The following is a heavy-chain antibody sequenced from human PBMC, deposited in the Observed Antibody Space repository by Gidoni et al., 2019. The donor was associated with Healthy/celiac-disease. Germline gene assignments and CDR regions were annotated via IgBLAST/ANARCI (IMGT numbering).Heavy chain of an antibody. V-gene: IGHV3-30*18. J-gene: IGHJ2*01. D-gene: IGHD4-17*01. CDR2: ISYDGSNK. CDR3: AKRYGDFNWYFDL. CDR1: GFTFSSYG. Sequence: QVQLVESGGGVVQPGRSLRLSCAASGFTFSSYGMHWVRQAPGKGLEWVAVISYDGSNKYYADSVKGRFTISRDNSKNTLYLQMNSLRAEDTAVYYCAKRYGDFNWYFDLWGRGTLVTVSS.